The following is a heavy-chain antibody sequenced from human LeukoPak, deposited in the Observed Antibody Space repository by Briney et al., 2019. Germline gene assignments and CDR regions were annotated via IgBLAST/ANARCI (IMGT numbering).Heavy chain of an antibody. CDR3: AKDDGGSPPDAFDI. CDR2: ISYSGGRT. J-gene: IGHJ3*02. V-gene: IGHV3-23*01. CDR1: GFTGFTFSSYA. D-gene: IGHD1-26*01. Sequence: GGSLSLSCAASGFTGFTFSSYAMSWVRQAPGKGLEWVSTISYSGGRTDYADSVKGRFAISRDSSKNTLYLQMNGLRGDDTAIYYCAKDDGGSPPDAFDIWGQGTLVSVSS.